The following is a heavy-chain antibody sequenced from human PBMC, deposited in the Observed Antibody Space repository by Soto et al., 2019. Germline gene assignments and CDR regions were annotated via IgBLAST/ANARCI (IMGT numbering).Heavy chain of an antibody. J-gene: IGHJ4*02. CDR2: IKSKTDGGTT. D-gene: IGHD6-6*01. Sequence: GGSLRLSCAASGFTFSNAWMSWVRQAPGKGLEWVGRIKSKTDGGTTDYAAPVKGRFTISRDDSKNTLYLQMNSLKTEDTAVYYCTTGLEYSSSSETFYSFDYWGQGTLVTVSS. V-gene: IGHV3-15*01. CDR1: GFTFSNAW. CDR3: TTGLEYSSSSETFYSFDY.